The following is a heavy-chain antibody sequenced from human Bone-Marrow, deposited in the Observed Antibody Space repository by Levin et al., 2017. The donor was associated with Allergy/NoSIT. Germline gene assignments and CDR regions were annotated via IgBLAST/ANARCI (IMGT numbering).Heavy chain of an antibody. CDR2: FKSKAAGGTT. V-gene: IGHV3-15*01. D-gene: IGHD5-18*01. J-gene: IGHJ4*02. Sequence: GGSLRLSCAASGFTFSNAWMTWVRQAPGKGLEWVGRFKSKAAGGTTDYAAPVKGRFTISRDDSKNTLFLQMGSLKSEDTAVYYCTVYSYGGIDFWGQGTLVTVSS. CDR3: TVYSYGGIDF. CDR1: GFTFSNAW.